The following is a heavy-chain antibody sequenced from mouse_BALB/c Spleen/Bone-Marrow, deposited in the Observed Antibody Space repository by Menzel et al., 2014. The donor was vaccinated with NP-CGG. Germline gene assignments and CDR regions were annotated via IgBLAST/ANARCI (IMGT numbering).Heavy chain of an antibody. Sequence: LVESGGGLVKPGGSLKLSCAASGFTFRDYYMYWVRPTPERRLEWVATISDGGTYTYYSDSVKGRFTISRDKAKNNLYLQMTNLMSEDTAMYRCVRDGDYRYAWFSYWGQGTLVTVSA. CDR1: GFTFRDYY. J-gene: IGHJ3*01. V-gene: IGHV5-4*02. CDR2: ISDGGTYT. D-gene: IGHD2-14*01. CDR3: VRDGDYRYAWFSY.